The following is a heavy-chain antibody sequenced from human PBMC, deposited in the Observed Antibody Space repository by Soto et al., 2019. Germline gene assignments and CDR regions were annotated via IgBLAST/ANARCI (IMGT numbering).Heavy chain of an antibody. CDR3: AKDLKVVVASNDAFEI. CDR2: ISGSGGST. D-gene: IGHD2-15*01. CDR1: GFTFSSYA. Sequence: EVQLLESGGGLVQPGGSLRLSCAASGFTFSSYAMSWVRQAPGKGLEWVSAISGSGGSTYYADSVKGRFTISRDNSKNTLYLQMNSLRAEDTAVYYCAKDLKVVVASNDAFEIWGQGTMVTVSS. V-gene: IGHV3-23*01. J-gene: IGHJ3*02.